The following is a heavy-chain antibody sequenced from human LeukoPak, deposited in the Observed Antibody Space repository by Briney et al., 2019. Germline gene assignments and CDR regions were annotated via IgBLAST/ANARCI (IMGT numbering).Heavy chain of an antibody. D-gene: IGHD3-22*01. Sequence: KPSETLSLTCTVSGGSISSHYWSWIRQPPGKGLELIGYVYYSGSINYNPSLKSRVTISIDTSKKQISLKLSSVTAADTAVYYCARADYYYGSSGYYWFDPWGQGTLVTVSS. J-gene: IGHJ5*02. V-gene: IGHV4-59*11. CDR3: ARADYYYGSSGYYWFDP. CDR1: GGSISSHY. CDR2: VYYSGSI.